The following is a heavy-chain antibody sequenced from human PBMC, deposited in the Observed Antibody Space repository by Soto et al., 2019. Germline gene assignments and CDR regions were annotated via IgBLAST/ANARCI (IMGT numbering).Heavy chain of an antibody. J-gene: IGHJ6*02. V-gene: IGHV1-3*01. CDR3: ARYPESIYASRFYGMDV. D-gene: IGHD3-10*01. Sequence: LEWMGWSNGGNGNTKYSQRFQGRVTITRDTSASTAYMELSSLRSEDTAVYYCARYPESIYASRFYGMDVWGQGTTVTVSS. CDR2: SNGGNGNT.